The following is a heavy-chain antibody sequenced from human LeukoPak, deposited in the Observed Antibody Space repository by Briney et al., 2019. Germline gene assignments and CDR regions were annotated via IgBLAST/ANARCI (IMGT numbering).Heavy chain of an antibody. J-gene: IGHJ6*03. V-gene: IGHV3-21*01. CDR3: ARTLLRFLEGSYYYYMDV. D-gene: IGHD3-3*01. Sequence: GGSLRLSCAASGFTFSSHSMNWVRQAPGKGLEWVSSISSSSSYIYYADSVKGRFTISRDNAKNSLYLQMNSLRAEDTAVYYCARTLLRFLEGSYYYYMDVWGKGTTVTVSS. CDR2: ISSSSSYI. CDR1: GFTFSSHS.